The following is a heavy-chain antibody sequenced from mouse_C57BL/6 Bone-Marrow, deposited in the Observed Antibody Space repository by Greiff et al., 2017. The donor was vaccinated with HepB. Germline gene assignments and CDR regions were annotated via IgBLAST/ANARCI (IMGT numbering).Heavy chain of an antibody. V-gene: IGHV1-22*01. CDR1: GYTFTDYN. CDR2: INPNNGGT. CDR3: ARRGITTGYFDV. Sequence: EVQLQQSGPELVKPGASVKMSCKASGYTFTDYNMHWVKQSHGKSLEWIGYINPNNGGTSYNQKFKGKAILTVNKSSSTAYMELRSLTSEDSAVYYCARRGITTGYFDVWGTGTTVTVSS. D-gene: IGHD1-1*01. J-gene: IGHJ1*03.